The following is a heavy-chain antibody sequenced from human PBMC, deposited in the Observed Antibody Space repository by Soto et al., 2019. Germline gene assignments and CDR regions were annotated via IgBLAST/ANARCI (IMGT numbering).Heavy chain of an antibody. D-gene: IGHD6-25*01. Sequence: QVQLQESGPGLVKPSQTLSLTCTVSGGSISSGGYFWSWISQHPGKGLEWIGFIYYSGSPCYNPSRKTPVTISVETSKNQFPLKLSSVTAADTAVYYCAREGAAPYYYYGMDVWGQGTTVTVAS. J-gene: IGHJ6*02. CDR1: GGSISSGGYF. CDR3: AREGAAPYYYYGMDV. CDR2: IYYSGSP. V-gene: IGHV4-31*01.